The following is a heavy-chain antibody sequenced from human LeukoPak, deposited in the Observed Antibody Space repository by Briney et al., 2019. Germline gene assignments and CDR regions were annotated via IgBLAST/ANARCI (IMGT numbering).Heavy chain of an antibody. V-gene: IGHV4-34*01. CDR2: INHSGST. CDR3: ARSSGQRDY. J-gene: IGHJ4*02. Sequence: PSETLSLTCAVYGGSFSDYYWSWIRQPPGKGLEWIGEINHSGSTNYNPSLKSRVTISVDTSKNQFSLKLSSVTAADTAVYYCARSSGQRDYWGQGTLVTVSS. CDR1: GGSFSDYY. D-gene: IGHD3-22*01.